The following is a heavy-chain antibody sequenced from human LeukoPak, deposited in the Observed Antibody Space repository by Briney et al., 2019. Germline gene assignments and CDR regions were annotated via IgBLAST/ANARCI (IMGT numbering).Heavy chain of an antibody. CDR3: AKDPRWLPYGMDV. Sequence: GGSLRLSCVASGFTFSTYAMTWVRQAPGKGLEWVSTIIGNAGSTYYADSVQARFIISRDNSKNTLFLQRTSLRAEDTAVYYCAKDPRWLPYGMDVWGQGNTVTVS. J-gene: IGHJ6*02. CDR2: IIGNAGST. V-gene: IGHV3-23*01. D-gene: IGHD5-12*01. CDR1: GFTFSTYA.